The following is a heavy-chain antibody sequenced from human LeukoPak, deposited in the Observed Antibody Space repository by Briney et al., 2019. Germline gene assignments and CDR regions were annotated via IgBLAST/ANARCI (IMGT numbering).Heavy chain of an antibody. CDR3: ARGAAGTTPDYYYFGLDV. CDR2: IYAGDSDT. CDR1: GSIFTDYW. D-gene: IGHD1-7*01. Sequence: GASLQISCECSGSIFTDYWIGWVRRLPGKGLEWLGIIYAGDSDTTYSPSFQGQVTISADTSIKTAHLQWSSLKASDTAMYYCARGAAGTTPDYYYFGLDVWGQGTTVRVPS. V-gene: IGHV5-51*01. J-gene: IGHJ6*02.